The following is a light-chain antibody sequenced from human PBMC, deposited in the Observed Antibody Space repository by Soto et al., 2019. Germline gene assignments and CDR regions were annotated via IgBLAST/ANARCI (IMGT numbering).Light chain of an antibody. J-gene: IGKJ2*01. CDR3: QQHNDYTAVT. Sequence: DIQMTQSPSTLSASVGDRVTITCRASQTISSSLAWYQHKPGKAPKLLIFDASTLQTGVPSRFSGSGFGTEFTLTITGLQPDDFAIYYCQQHNDYTAVTFGQGTKLEIK. CDR1: QTISSS. V-gene: IGKV1-5*01. CDR2: DAS.